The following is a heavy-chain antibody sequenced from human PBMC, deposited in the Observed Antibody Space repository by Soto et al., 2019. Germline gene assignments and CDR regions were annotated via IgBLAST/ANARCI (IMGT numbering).Heavy chain of an antibody. J-gene: IGHJ4*02. V-gene: IGHV3-30-3*01. CDR1: GFTFSSYA. CDR3: ARDRKGIAAAGTSLDY. CDR2: ISYDGNNK. D-gene: IGHD6-13*01. Sequence: GGSLRLSCAASGFTFSSYAMHWVRQAPGTGLEWVAVISYDGNNKYSADSVKGRFTISRDNSKNTLYLQMNSLGAEDTAVYYCARDRKGIAAAGTSLDYWGQGTLVTVSS.